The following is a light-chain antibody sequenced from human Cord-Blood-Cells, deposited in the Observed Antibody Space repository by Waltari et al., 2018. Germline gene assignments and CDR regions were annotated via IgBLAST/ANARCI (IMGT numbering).Light chain of an antibody. CDR1: SSDVGGYNY. Sequence: QSALTQPASVSGSPGQSITISCTGTSSDVGGYNYVSWYQQHPGKAPKLMIYDVSKRPSGVSNRFSGSQSGNTASLPISGLQAEDEADYYCSSYTSSSTRVFGGGTTLTVL. V-gene: IGLV2-14*01. J-gene: IGLJ3*02. CDR3: SSYTSSSTRV. CDR2: DVS.